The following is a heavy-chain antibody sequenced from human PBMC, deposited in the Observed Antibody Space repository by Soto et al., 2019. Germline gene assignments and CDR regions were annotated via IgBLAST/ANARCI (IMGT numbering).Heavy chain of an antibody. Sequence: QLHLVQSGAVVKKPGASVTVSCSASGYPVTAYYMHWVRQAPGRGLEWMGGINPATGAAKYTQTFQGRVHMTRETSTSTVFMELSGLTSEDTAVFYCARGGGVGVAGSAAFDMWGQGTLVTVSS. CDR3: ARGGGVGVAGSAAFDM. J-gene: IGHJ3*02. CDR2: INPATGAA. D-gene: IGHD3-3*01. V-gene: IGHV1-2*02. CDR1: GYPVTAYY.